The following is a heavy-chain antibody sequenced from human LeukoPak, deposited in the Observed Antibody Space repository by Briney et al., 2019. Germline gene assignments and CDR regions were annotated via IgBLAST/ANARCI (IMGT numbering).Heavy chain of an antibody. V-gene: IGHV1-2*02. CDR1: GYTFTGYY. J-gene: IGHJ6*03. CDR2: INPNSGGT. Sequence: ASVKVSCKASGYTFTGYYMHWVRQVPGQGLEWMGWINPNSGGTNYAQKLQGRVTMTTDTSASTAYMELRSLRSDDTAVYYCAREGGYCSGGSCYPGYYMDVWGKGTTVTVSS. D-gene: IGHD2-15*01. CDR3: AREGGYCSGGSCYPGYYMDV.